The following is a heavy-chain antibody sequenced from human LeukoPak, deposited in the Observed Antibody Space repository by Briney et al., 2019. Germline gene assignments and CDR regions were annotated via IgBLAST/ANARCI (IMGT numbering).Heavy chain of an antibody. CDR1: GGTFSSYA. J-gene: IGHJ5*02. Sequence: SVKVSCKASGGTFSSYAISWVRQAPGQGLEWMGRIIPILGIANYAQKFQGRVTITADKSTSTAYMELSSLRSEDTAVYYCARGGYYGSGSYYNPRWFDPWGQGTLVTVSS. CDR2: IIPILGIA. CDR3: ARGGYYGSGSYYNPRWFDP. D-gene: IGHD3-10*01. V-gene: IGHV1-69*04.